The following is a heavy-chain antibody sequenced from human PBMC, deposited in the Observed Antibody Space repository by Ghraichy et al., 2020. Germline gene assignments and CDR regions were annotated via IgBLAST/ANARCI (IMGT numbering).Heavy chain of an antibody. CDR2: IYHSGST. Sequence: SETLSLTCAVSGGSMSSGAYSWGWIRQPPGKGLEWIGYIYHSGSTYYNPSLKSRVTMSVDRSKKQFSLNLSSVSAADTAVYYCAREGGQSNGFYFFDIWGQGTVVTVSS. V-gene: IGHV4-30-2*01. D-gene: IGHD3-22*01. CDR3: AREGGQSNGFYFFDI. CDR1: GGSMSSGAYS. J-gene: IGHJ3*02.